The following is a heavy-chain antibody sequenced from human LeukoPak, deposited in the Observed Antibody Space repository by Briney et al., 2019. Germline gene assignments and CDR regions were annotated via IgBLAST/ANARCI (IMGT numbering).Heavy chain of an antibody. D-gene: IGHD6-13*01. Sequence: GGSLRLSCAASGFTFSSYAMSWVRQAPGKGLEWVSAISGSGGSTYYADSVKGRFTISRDNSKNTLYLQMNSLRAEDTAVCYCARENSSSWSYYYGMDVWGQGTTVTVSS. J-gene: IGHJ6*02. CDR3: ARENSSSWSYYYGMDV. CDR1: GFTFSSYA. V-gene: IGHV3-23*01. CDR2: ISGSGGST.